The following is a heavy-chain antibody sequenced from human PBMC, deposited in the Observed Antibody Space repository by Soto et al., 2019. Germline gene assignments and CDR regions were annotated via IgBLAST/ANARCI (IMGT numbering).Heavy chain of an antibody. Sequence: LRLSCAAYGFTFNIYGMHWVRQAPDKGLEWVALISYGGSNQYYADSVKGRFTISRDNYKNTLFLQMNSLRADDTAVYYGARDQASEQGSFDSWGQGTLVTVSS. D-gene: IGHD6-13*01. CDR2: ISYGGSNQ. V-gene: IGHV3-30*03. CDR3: ARDQASEQGSFDS. CDR1: GFTFNIYG. J-gene: IGHJ4*02.